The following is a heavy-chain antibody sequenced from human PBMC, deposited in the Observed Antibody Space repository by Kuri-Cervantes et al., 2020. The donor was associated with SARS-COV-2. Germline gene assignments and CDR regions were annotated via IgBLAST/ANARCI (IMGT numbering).Heavy chain of an antibody. CDR1: GYTFTSYY. Sequence: ASVKVSCKASGYTFTSYYMHWVRQAPGQGLEWMGIINPSGGSTSYAQKFQGRVTMTRDTSTSTVYMELSSLRSEDTAVYYCARADIVVAVAAGGAFDIWGQGTMVTVSS. V-gene: IGHV1-46*01. CDR3: ARADIVVAVAAGGAFDI. D-gene: IGHD2-15*01. CDR2: INPSGGST. J-gene: IGHJ3*02.